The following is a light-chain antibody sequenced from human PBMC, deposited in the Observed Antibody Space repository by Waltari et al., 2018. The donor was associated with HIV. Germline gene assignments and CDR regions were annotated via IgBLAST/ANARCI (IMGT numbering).Light chain of an antibody. V-gene: IGLV1-51*01. CDR3: GTWDSSLSADVV. CDR2: DNN. CDR1: SSTLGITF. J-gene: IGLJ2*01. Sequence: QSVLTQPPSLPAAPGQSVTFPCSGTSSTLGITFVSLFQQLPGTAPKLLIYDNNKRPSGIPDRFSGSKSGTSATLGITGLQTGDEADDYCGTWDSSLSADVVFGGGTKLTVL.